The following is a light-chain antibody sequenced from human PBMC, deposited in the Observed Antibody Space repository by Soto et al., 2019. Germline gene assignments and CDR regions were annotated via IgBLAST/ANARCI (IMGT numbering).Light chain of an antibody. V-gene: IGKV3-11*01. CDR1: RSVSSY. J-gene: IGKJ5*01. Sequence: EIVLTQSPATLSLPPGESATLSCRATRSVSSYLAWYQQKPGQAPRLLIYDASSRPTDIRARFSGSGSGTDFTLTISILEPEDFALYYCQQRSNWPITFGQGTRLEIK. CDR2: DAS. CDR3: QQRSNWPIT.